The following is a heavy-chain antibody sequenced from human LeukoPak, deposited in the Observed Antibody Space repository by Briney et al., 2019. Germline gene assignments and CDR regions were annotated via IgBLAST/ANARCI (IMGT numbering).Heavy chain of an antibody. Sequence: PSETLPLTCTVSGGSISSYYWSWIRQPPGKGLGWIGYIYYSGSTTYNPSLMSRVTISVDTSKNQFSLKLSSVTAADTAVYYCARVIWGAVDYWGQGTLVTVSS. D-gene: IGHD3-16*01. CDR1: GGSISSYY. CDR2: IYYSGST. CDR3: ARVIWGAVDY. J-gene: IGHJ4*02. V-gene: IGHV4-59*01.